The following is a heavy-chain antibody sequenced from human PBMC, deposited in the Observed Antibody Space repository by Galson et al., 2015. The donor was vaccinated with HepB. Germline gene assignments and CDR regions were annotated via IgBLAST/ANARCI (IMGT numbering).Heavy chain of an antibody. CDR3: AKDAPWGAYCSSTSCYGLDY. Sequence: SLRLSCAASGFTFSNYAMSWVRQAPGKGLEWVSGISGSGGSTYYADSVKGRFTISRDNSKNTLHLQMNSLRAEDTAVYYCAKDAPWGAYCSSTSCYGLDYWGQGTLVTVSS. CDR2: ISGSGGST. V-gene: IGHV3-23*01. D-gene: IGHD2-2*01. CDR1: GFTFSNYA. J-gene: IGHJ4*02.